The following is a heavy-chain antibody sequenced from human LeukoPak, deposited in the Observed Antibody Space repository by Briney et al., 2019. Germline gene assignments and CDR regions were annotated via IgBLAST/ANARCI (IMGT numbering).Heavy chain of an antibody. J-gene: IGHJ1*01. CDR3: AADPYDSSGYQSYFQH. CDR2: LFTSGST. CDR1: GASLTSGSYY. V-gene: IGHV4-61*02. Sequence: SETLSLTCTVSGASLTSGSYYWSWIRQPAGKGLEGIGRLFTSGSTNNNPSLKSRVTISVDTSKTQFSLKLRSVPAADTAVYYCAADPYDSSGYQSYFQHWGQGTLVTVSS. D-gene: IGHD3-22*01.